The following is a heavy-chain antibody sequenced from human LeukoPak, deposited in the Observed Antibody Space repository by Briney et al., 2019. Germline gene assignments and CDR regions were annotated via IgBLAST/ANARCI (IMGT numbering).Heavy chain of an antibody. Sequence: PGGSLRLSCAASGFTFGNHWMTWVRQAPGKGLEWVSAISGSGGSTYYADSVKGRFTISRDNSKNTLYLQMNSLRAEDTAVYYCAKSGIVVVPAAYFDYWGQGTLVTVSS. D-gene: IGHD2-2*01. V-gene: IGHV3-23*01. CDR2: ISGSGGST. CDR3: AKSGIVVVPAAYFDY. CDR1: GFTFGNHW. J-gene: IGHJ4*02.